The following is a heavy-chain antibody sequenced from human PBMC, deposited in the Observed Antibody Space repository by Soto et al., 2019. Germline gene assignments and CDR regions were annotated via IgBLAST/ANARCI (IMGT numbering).Heavy chain of an antibody. CDR2: IWHDGENK. CDR1: GFTFSNFG. CDR3: ARDPGNDEAMDY. V-gene: IGHV3-33*01. D-gene: IGHD1-1*01. Sequence: QVQVVESGGGVVQPGRSLRLSCAASGFTFSNFGMHWVRQAPGKGLEWVAVIWHDGENKYYADSAKGRFTISRDNSKNTLYLQMNSLRAEDTAVYYCARDPGNDEAMDYWGQGTLVTVSS. J-gene: IGHJ4*02.